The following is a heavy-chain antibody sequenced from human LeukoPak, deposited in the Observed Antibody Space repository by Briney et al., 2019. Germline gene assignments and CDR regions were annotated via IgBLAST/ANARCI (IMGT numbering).Heavy chain of an antibody. CDR2: ISYDGSNK. Sequence: GGSLRLSCAASGFTFSSYAMHWVRQAPGKGLKWVAVISYDGSNKYYADSVTGRFTISRDNSKNTLYLQMNSLRAEDTAVYYCARDLYGGRRAAQAMYYFDYWGQGTLVTVSS. CDR1: GFTFSSYA. D-gene: IGHD2-8*01. V-gene: IGHV3-30*01. J-gene: IGHJ4*02. CDR3: ARDLYGGRRAAQAMYYFDY.